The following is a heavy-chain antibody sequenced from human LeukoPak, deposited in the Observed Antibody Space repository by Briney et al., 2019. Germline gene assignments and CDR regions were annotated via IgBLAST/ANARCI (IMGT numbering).Heavy chain of an antibody. D-gene: IGHD3-10*01. CDR3: ARDSYGSGSSYNDYYYYMDV. J-gene: IGHJ6*03. Sequence: SESLCLTCTVSGGSVSGSYWSWVRQSPGKGLEWIGYIYYSGAINYNTSLKSRVSISIDTSKNHFTLKLSSLTPADTAEYYCARDSYGSGSSYNDYYYYMDVWGKGTTVTIS. CDR2: IYYSGAI. CDR1: GGSVSGSY. V-gene: IGHV4-59*02.